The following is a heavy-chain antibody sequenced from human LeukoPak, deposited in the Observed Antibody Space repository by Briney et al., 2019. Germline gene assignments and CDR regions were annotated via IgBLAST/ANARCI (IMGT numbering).Heavy chain of an antibody. D-gene: IGHD6-13*01. V-gene: IGHV3-23*01. Sequence: GGSLRLSCAASGFTFSSYAMSWVRQAPGKGLEWVSAISGSGDSTYYGDSVKGRFTISRNNSKNTLYLQMNSLRAEDTAVYYCAKTRPLDSSSWSHGDYWGQGTLVTVSS. CDR1: GFTFSSYA. J-gene: IGHJ4*02. CDR3: AKTRPLDSSSWSHGDY. CDR2: ISGSGDST.